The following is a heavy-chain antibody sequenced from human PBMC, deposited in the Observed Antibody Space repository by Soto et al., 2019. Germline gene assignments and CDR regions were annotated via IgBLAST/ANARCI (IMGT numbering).Heavy chain of an antibody. CDR3: ASFFTVTTQNWYFDL. V-gene: IGHV1-69*02. CDR1: GGTFSSYT. D-gene: IGHD4-4*01. J-gene: IGHJ2*01. Sequence: QVQLVQSGAEVQKPGSSVKVSCKASGGTFSSYTISWVRQAPGQGLEWMGRIIPILGIANYAQKFQGRVTITADKSTSTAYMELSSLRSEDTAVYYCASFFTVTTQNWYFDLWGRGTLVTVSS. CDR2: IIPILGIA.